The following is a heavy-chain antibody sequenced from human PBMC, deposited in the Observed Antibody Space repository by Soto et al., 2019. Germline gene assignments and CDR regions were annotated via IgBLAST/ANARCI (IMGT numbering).Heavy chain of an antibody. V-gene: IGHV4-38-2*01. CDR1: GYSITSSTF. D-gene: IGHD3-10*01. Sequence: SETLSLTCAVSGYSITSSTFWGWIRQPPGKGLEWIGSIHLGGTTYYDPSLKSRVTILLDTSRNEFSLKLSSVTAADTAVYYCARPRPNFGAVDTWGQGALVTVSS. CDR3: ARPRPNFGAVDT. CDR2: IHLGGTT. J-gene: IGHJ5*02.